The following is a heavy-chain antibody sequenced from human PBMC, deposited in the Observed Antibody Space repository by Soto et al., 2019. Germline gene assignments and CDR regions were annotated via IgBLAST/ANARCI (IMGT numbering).Heavy chain of an antibody. J-gene: IGHJ4*02. V-gene: IGHV4-39*01. D-gene: IGHD2-15*01. CDR3: ARLGYCSGGSCPMNPSRIDY. CDR1: GGSISSSSYY. CDR2: IYYSGST. Sequence: SETLSLTCTVSGGSISSSSYYWGWIRQPPGKGLEWIGSIYYSGSTYYNPSLKSRVTISVDTSKNQFSLKLSSVTAADTAVYYCARLGYCSGGSCPMNPSRIDYWGQGTLVTVSS.